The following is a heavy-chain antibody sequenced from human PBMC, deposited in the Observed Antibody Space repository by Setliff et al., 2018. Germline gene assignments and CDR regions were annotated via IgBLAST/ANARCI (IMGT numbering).Heavy chain of an antibody. CDR2: IIGSGIST. Sequence: GGSLRLSCAASGFSVSSYAMSWVRQDPGKGLEWVSTIIGSGISTYYADSVQGLVTISRDNHKNTLHLQMNSLRVEATAIYYCAKSPHDFWSGRVFFDYWGQGMLVTVSS. V-gene: IGHV3-23*01. CDR3: AKSPHDFWSGRVFFDY. D-gene: IGHD3-3*01. CDR1: GFSVSSYA. J-gene: IGHJ4*01.